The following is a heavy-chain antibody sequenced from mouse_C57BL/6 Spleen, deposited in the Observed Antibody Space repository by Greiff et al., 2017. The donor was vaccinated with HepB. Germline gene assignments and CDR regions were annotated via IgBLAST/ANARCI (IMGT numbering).Heavy chain of an antibody. CDR3: ARKTRDYYGSSYYAMDY. J-gene: IGHJ4*01. CDR1: GYAFSSSW. Sequence: QAQLQQSGPELVKPGASVKISCKASGYAFSSSWMNWVKQRPGKGLEWIGRIYPGDGDTNYNGKFKGKATLTADKSSSTAYMQLSSLTSEDSAVYFCARKTRDYYGSSYYAMDYWGQGTSVTVSS. D-gene: IGHD1-1*01. V-gene: IGHV1-82*01. CDR2: IYPGDGDT.